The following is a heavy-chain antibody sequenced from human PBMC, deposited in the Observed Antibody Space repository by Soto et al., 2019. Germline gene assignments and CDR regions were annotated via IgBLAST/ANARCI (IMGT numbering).Heavy chain of an antibody. D-gene: IGHD6-13*01. CDR1: GFTFSSYA. J-gene: IGHJ3*02. CDR2: ISGSGGST. Sequence: LSCAASGFTFSSYAMSWVRQAPGKGLEWVSAISGSGGSTYYADSVKGRFTISRDNSKNTLYLQMNSLRAEDTAVYYCEKAGTAEVQDIWGQGTMATVSS. CDR3: EKAGTAEVQDI. V-gene: IGHV3-23*01.